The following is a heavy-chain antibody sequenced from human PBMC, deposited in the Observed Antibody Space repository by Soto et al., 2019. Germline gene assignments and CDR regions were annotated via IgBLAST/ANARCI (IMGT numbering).Heavy chain of an antibody. V-gene: IGHV3-7*03. D-gene: IGHD5-12*01. Sequence: GVLRLSCVGSGFTFSSYWMGWVRQTPGKGLEWVATIKADGTEKYYVDSVKGRFTFSRDNAKTSVYLEMNSLRAEDTAVYYCVTAVRGYNANGDLWGQGTTVTVSS. CDR3: VTAVRGYNANGDL. CDR2: IKADGTEK. J-gene: IGHJ6*02. CDR1: GFTFSSYW.